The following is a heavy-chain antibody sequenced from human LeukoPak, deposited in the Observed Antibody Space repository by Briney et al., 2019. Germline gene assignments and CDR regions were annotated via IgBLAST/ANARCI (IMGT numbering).Heavy chain of an antibody. V-gene: IGHV4-31*11. J-gene: IGHJ5*02. CDR2: IYYSGST. Sequence: PSETLSLTCAVYGGSFNGYYWSWIRQHPGKGLEWIGYIYYSGSTYYNPSLKSRVTISVDTSKNQFSLRLNSVTAADTAVYYCTRDGPRSSGYPDTWGQGTLVTVSS. CDR1: GGSFNGYY. D-gene: IGHD3-22*01. CDR3: TRDGPRSSGYPDT.